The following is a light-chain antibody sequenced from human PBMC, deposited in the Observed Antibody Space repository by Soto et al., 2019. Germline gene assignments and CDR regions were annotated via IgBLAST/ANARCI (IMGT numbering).Light chain of an antibody. J-gene: IGLJ1*01. CDR1: SGDIGDYNY. Sequence: SELTQASSVSGSPGQSITISCVGTSGDIGDYNYVSWYQQHPGKVPKVIIYDVSNRPSGVSYRFSGTKSGNTASLTVSGLQAEDEADYYCCSYTRSGTLIFGTG. CDR3: CSYTRSGTLI. CDR2: DVS. V-gene: IGLV2-14*01.